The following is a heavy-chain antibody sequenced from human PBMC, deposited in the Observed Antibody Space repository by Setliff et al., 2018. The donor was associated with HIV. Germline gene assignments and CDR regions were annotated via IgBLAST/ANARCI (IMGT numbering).Heavy chain of an antibody. D-gene: IGHD1-26*01. CDR2: IRSKANNYAT. CDR3: TRHRGSFDY. J-gene: IGHJ4*02. CDR1: GFSNSA. Sequence: GESLKISCAASGFSNSALHWVRQAPGKGLEWVGRIRSKANNYATEYGASVKGRFIISRDDPKNMAYLQMNSLRTEDTAIYYCTRHRGSFDYWGLGTLVTVSS. V-gene: IGHV3-73*01.